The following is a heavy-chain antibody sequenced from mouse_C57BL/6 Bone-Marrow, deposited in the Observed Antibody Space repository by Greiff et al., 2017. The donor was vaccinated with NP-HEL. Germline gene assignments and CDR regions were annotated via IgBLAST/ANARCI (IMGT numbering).Heavy chain of an antibody. V-gene: IGHV1-26*01. J-gene: IGHJ2*01. Sequence: VQLQQSGPELVKPGASVKISCKASGYTFTDYYMNWVKQSHGKSLEWIGDINPNNGGTSYNQKFKGKATLTVDKSYSTAYMELRSLTSEDSAVYYCARGDYLGQGTTLTVSS. CDR3: ARGDY. CDR1: GYTFTDYY. CDR2: INPNNGGT.